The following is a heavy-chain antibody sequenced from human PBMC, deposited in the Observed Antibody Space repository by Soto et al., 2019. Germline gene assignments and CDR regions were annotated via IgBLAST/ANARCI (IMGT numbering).Heavy chain of an antibody. Sequence: QVQLVQSGAEVKKPGSSVKVSCKASGGTFSTYAISWVRQAPGDGIEWMGGIIPIFGTADYEQKFQGRVTITADETTSKAYMDLSSLRAEDTAVYYWALREHSVIGGNYYYAMDVLGQGTTVTVSS. CDR2: IIPIFGTA. D-gene: IGHD1-26*01. CDR1: GGTFSTYA. J-gene: IGHJ6*02. V-gene: IGHV1-69*12. CDR3: ALREHSVIGGNYYYAMDV.